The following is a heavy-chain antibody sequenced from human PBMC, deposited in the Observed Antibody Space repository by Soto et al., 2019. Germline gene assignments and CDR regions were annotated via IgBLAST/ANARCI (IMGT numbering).Heavy chain of an antibody. D-gene: IGHD3-3*01. J-gene: IGHJ5*02. CDR3: ARGPPVTIFGVVIIPKVIDP. Sequence: PSETLSLTCAVYGGSFSGYYWSWIRQPPGKGLEWIGEINHSGSTNYNPSLKSRVTISVDTSKNQFSLKLSSVTAADTAVYYCARGPPVTIFGVVIIPKVIDPWGQGTLVTVSS. V-gene: IGHV4-34*01. CDR1: GGSFSGYY. CDR2: INHSGST.